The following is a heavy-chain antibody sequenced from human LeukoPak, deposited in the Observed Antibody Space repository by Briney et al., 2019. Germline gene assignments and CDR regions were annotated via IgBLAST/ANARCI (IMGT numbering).Heavy chain of an antibody. CDR3: ARVSTYESSGYPYYYYAMDV. CDR2: ISGSGGST. Sequence: GGSLRLSCAASGFTFSSYTMHWVRQAPGKGLEWVSAISGSGGSTYYADSVKGRFTISRDNSKNTLYLQMNSLRAEDTAVYYCARVSTYESSGYPYYYYAMDVWGQGTTVTVSS. J-gene: IGHJ6*02. D-gene: IGHD3-22*01. V-gene: IGHV3-23*01. CDR1: GFTFSSYT.